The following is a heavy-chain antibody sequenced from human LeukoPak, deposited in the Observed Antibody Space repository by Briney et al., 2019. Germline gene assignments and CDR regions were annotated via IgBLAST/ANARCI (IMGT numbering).Heavy chain of an antibody. V-gene: IGHV4-4*08. J-gene: IGHJ4*02. CDR2: DYTSGST. Sequence: PSETLSLTCTVSGGSISSYYWSWIRQPPGEALEGLGRDYTSGSTNHNPSRKRRVNIPLDTPKNHGSLELISVAAADPAVVLCSRRGNSGWGAVDSWGQGTLVTVPS. CDR1: GGSISSYY. D-gene: IGHD6-19*01. CDR3: SRRGNSGWGAVDS.